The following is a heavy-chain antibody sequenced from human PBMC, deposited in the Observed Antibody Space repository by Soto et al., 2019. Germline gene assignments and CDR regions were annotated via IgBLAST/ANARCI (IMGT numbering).Heavy chain of an antibody. CDR2: ISAYNGNT. CDR3: AREGLYCSGGSCYASYYYYGMDV. V-gene: IGHV1-18*01. J-gene: IGHJ6*02. Sequence: QVQLVQSGAEVKKPGASVKVSCKASGYTFTSYGISWVRQAPGQGLEWMGWISAYNGNTNYAQKLQGRVTMTTDTSTSTADMELRSLRSDDTAVYYCAREGLYCSGGSCYASYYYYGMDVWGQGTTVTVSS. D-gene: IGHD2-15*01. CDR1: GYTFTSYG.